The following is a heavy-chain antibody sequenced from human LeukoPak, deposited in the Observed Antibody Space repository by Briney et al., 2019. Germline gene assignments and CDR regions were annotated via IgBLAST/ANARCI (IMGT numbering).Heavy chain of an antibody. Sequence: PSETLSLTCTVSGGSISSSSYYWGWIRQPPGKGLEWIGSIYYSGSTYYNPSLKSRVTISVDTSKNQFSLKLSSVTAADTAVYYCARQMASWRSPFQHWGQGTLVTVSS. V-gene: IGHV4-39*01. CDR1: GGSISSSSYY. J-gene: IGHJ1*01. CDR3: ARQMASWRSPFQH. CDR2: IYYSGST. D-gene: IGHD5-24*01.